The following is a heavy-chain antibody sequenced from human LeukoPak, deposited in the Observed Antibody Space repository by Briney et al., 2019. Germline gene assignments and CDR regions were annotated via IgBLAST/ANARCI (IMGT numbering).Heavy chain of an antibody. CDR3: ARDLKGAWYSSGWYPYFDY. CDR2: ISAYNGNT. D-gene: IGHD6-19*01. V-gene: IGHV1-18*01. Sequence: ASVKVSCKASGYAFTSYGISWVRQAPGQGLEWMGWISAYNGNTNYAQKLQGRVTMTTDTSTSTAYMELRSLRSDDKAAYYCARDLKGAWYSSGWYPYFDYWGQGTLVTVSS. CDR1: GYAFTSYG. J-gene: IGHJ4*02.